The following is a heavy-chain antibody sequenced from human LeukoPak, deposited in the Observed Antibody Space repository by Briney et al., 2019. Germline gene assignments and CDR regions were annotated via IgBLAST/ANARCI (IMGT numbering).Heavy chain of an antibody. D-gene: IGHD2-21*02. Sequence: PSETLSLTCAVYGGSFSGYYWSWIRQPPGKGLEWIGEINHSGSTNYNPSLKSRVTISVDTSKNQFSLKLSSVTAADTAEYYCARHLCGGDCYFRLWDAFDIWGQGTMVTVSS. CDR1: GGSFSGYY. CDR3: ARHLCGGDCYFRLWDAFDI. CDR2: INHSGST. J-gene: IGHJ3*02. V-gene: IGHV4-34*01.